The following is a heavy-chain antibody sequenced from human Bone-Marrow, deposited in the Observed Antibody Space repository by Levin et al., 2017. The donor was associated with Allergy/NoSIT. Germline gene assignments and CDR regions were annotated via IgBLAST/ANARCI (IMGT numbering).Heavy chain of an antibody. CDR3: ARVTVTSNSDYFDY. Sequence: SQTLSLTCSVSGASITSGNYYWSWVRQHPGKGLEWVGYTSSSGITYSSLSLKSRITISVDTAKNQFSLAVTSVTAADTAVYYCARVTVTSNSDYFDYWGQGALVTVSS. CDR1: GASITSGNYY. V-gene: IGHV4-31*03. J-gene: IGHJ4*02. CDR2: TSSSGIT. D-gene: IGHD4-23*01.